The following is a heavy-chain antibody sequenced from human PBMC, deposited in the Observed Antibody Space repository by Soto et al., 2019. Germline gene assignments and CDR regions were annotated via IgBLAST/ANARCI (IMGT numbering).Heavy chain of an antibody. V-gene: IGHV3-30*01. CDR2: ISHDGNWK. D-gene: IGHD2-2*01. CDR3: ARGSEFGLVPAGQ. CDR1: GFIFRTYV. J-gene: IGHJ4*02. Sequence: QVNVVESGGGVVQPGRSLRLSCAASGFIFRTYVMHWFRKSPGKGLEWVEDISHDGNWKHHADSVKGRFTISSDNFKNTLFLEMNNLSTEDTGIYHCARGSEFGLVPAGQWGQGTPVIVSS.